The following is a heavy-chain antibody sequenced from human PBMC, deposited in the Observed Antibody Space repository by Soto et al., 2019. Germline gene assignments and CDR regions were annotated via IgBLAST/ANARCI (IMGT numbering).Heavy chain of an antibody. CDR3: AREGRGKKAGYNGLVSLGY. CDR1: GSRFSNYV. D-gene: IGHD2-2*02. J-gene: IGHJ4*02. CDR2: IIPIFNST. Sequence: SVKVSCKVSGSRFSNYVISWVRHAPGHGLEWLGRIIPIFNSTKYAQNFQGRVTITADKSTSTASLELSSLRSDDTAVYYCAREGRGKKAGYNGLVSLGYWGQGTLVTVSS. V-gene: IGHV1-69*06.